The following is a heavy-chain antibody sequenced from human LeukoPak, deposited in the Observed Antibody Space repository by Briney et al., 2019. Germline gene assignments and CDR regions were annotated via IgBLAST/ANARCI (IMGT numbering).Heavy chain of an antibody. CDR1: GGSISSYY. D-gene: IGHD1-26*01. V-gene: IGHV4-59*01. CDR3: ARDSGSYSDYYYGMDV. Sequence: ETLSLTCTVSGGSISSYYWSWIRQPAGKGLEWIGYIYYSGSTNYNPSLKSRVTISVDTSKNQFSLKLSSVTAADTAVYYCARDSGSYSDYYYGMDVWGQGTTVTVSS. J-gene: IGHJ6*02. CDR2: IYYSGST.